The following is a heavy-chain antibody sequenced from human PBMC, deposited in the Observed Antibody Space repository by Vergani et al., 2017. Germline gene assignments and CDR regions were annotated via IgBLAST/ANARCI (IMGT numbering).Heavy chain of an antibody. Sequence: EVQLVESGGGLVKPGGSLRLSCAASGFTFSSYSMNWVRQAPGKGLEWVSSISSSSSYIYYADSVKGRFTISRDNAKNSLYLQMNSLRAEDTAVYYCARMWRSSVATDYWGQGTLVTVSS. CDR3: ARMWRSSVATDY. D-gene: IGHD6-19*01. J-gene: IGHJ4*02. V-gene: IGHV3-21*01. CDR1: GFTFSSYS. CDR2: ISSSSSYI.